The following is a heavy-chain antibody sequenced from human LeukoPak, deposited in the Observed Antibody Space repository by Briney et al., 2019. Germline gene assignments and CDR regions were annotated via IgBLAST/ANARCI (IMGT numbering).Heavy chain of an antibody. V-gene: IGHV3-21*05. CDR3: AREKDDYVWGSDRIFDS. Sequence: PGGSLRLSCVASGFTFSVHGMSWVRQAPGKGLEWISYIGSSSSDIYNADPVKGRFTSSRDNAKNSLYLQMNSLRVEDTAVYYCAREKDDYVWGSDRIFDSWGRGIMVSVSS. CDR2: IGSSSSDI. J-gene: IGHJ4*02. D-gene: IGHD3-16*02. CDR1: GFTFSVHG.